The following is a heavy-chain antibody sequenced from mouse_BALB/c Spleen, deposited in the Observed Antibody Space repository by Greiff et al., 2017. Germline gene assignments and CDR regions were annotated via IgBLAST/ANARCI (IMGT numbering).Heavy chain of an antibody. D-gene: IGHD2-4*01. CDR3: TRGDYEFDY. CDR2: INPSNGGT. Sequence: QVQLQQSGAELVKPGASVKLSCKASGYTFTSYYMYWVKQRPGQGLEWIGEINPSNGGTNFNEKFKSKATLTVDKSSSTAYMQLSSLTSEDSAVYYCTRGDYEFDYWGQGTTRTVSS. J-gene: IGHJ2*01. V-gene: IGHV1S81*02. CDR1: GYTFTSYY.